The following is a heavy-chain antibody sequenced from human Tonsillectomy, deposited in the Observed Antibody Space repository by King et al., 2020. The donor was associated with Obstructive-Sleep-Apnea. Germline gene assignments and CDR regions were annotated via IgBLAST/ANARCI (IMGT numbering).Heavy chain of an antibody. V-gene: IGHV4-39*01. CDR3: ARHYTVYSSGSGRWFDP. J-gene: IGHJ5*02. CDR1: GGFISISSYY. Sequence: QLQESGPGLVKPSETLSLTCTVAGGFISISSYYWGWIRQPPGKGLEWIGSIYYSGSTYYNPSLKSRVTISVDTSKNQFSLKLSSVTAADTAVYYCARHYTVYSSGSGRWFDPWGQGTLVTVSS. CDR2: IYYSGST. D-gene: IGHD6-19*01.